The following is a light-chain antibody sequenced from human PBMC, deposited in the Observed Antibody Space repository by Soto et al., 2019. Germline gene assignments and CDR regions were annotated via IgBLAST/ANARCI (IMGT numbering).Light chain of an antibody. J-gene: IGLJ2*01. Sequence: QSVLTQPASVSGSPGQSITISCTGTSSDVGGYTYASWYQQHPGKAPKLMIYDVSNRPSGVSNRFAGSKSGNTASLTISGLQAEDEADYYCTSFTSASTQVFGGGTKLTVL. V-gene: IGLV2-14*01. CDR1: SSDVGGYTY. CDR2: DVS. CDR3: TSFTSASTQV.